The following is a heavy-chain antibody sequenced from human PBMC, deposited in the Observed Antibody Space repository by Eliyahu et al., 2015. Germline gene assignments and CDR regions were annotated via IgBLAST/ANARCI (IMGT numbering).Heavy chain of an antibody. Sequence: QVTLKESGPALVKPTQTLTLTCTFSGFSLSXSGMRVSWIRQPPGKALEWLARIDWDDDKFYSTSLKTRLTISKDTSKNQVVLTMTNMDPVDTATYYCARVRGYSYGSPNHYYFDYWGQGTLVTVSS. D-gene: IGHD5-18*01. J-gene: IGHJ4*02. CDR2: IDWDDDK. CDR3: ARVRGYSYGSPNHYYFDY. CDR1: GFSLSXSGMR. V-gene: IGHV2-70*04.